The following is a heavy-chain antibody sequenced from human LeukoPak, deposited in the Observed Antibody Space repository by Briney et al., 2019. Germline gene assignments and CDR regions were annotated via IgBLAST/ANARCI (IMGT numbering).Heavy chain of an antibody. V-gene: IGHV4-34*01. CDR1: GGSFSGYY. CDR2: INHSGST. D-gene: IGHD1-7*01. Sequence: SETLSLTCAVYGGSFSGYYWSWIRQPPGKGLEWIGEINHSGSTNYNPYLKSRVTISVDTSKNPFSLELSSVTAADTAVYYCARRGGRNRYNWNYGAFDIWGQGTMVTVSS. J-gene: IGHJ3*02. CDR3: ARRGGRNRYNWNYGAFDI.